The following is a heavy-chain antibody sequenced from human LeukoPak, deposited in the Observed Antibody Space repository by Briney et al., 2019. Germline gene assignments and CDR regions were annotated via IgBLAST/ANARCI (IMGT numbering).Heavy chain of an antibody. CDR2: ISGSDGST. V-gene: IGHV3-23*01. CDR1: GFSFSSYA. CDR3: ARSMLRGVLPY. Sequence: PGGSLRLSCAASGFSFSSYAMSWVRQAPGKGLEWVSGISGSDGSTYYADSVKGRFTISRDNSKNTLYLQMNSLRAEDTAVYYCARSMLRGVLPYWGQGTLVTVSS. J-gene: IGHJ4*02. D-gene: IGHD3-10*01.